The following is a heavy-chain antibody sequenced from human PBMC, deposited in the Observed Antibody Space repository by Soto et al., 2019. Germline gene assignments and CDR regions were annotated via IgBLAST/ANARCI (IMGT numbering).Heavy chain of an antibody. CDR2: IYYSGST. J-gene: IGHJ3*02. Sequence: QLQLQESGPGLVKPSETLSLTCTVSGGSISSSSYYWGWIRQPPGKGLEWIGSIYYSGSTYYNPSLKSRVTISVDTSKNQFSLKLSSVTAADTAVYYCARRRITMVRGDPHDAFDIWGQGTMVTVSS. CDR1: GGSISSSSYY. V-gene: IGHV4-39*01. CDR3: ARRRITMVRGDPHDAFDI. D-gene: IGHD3-10*01.